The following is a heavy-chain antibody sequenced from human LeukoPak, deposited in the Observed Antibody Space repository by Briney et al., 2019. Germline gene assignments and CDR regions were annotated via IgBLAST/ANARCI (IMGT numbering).Heavy chain of an antibody. V-gene: IGHV1-8*01. CDR1: GYTFTTYD. J-gene: IGHJ5*02. D-gene: IGHD2-8*02. CDR2: ISPNNGHT. Sequence: ASVKVSCKASGYTFTTYDINWVRQATGRGLEWMGWISPNNGHTGYAQKFQGRVTMTRDTSINTAYMELSSLTSEDTAVYYCARNPYGTGHFDPWGQGSLVTVSS. CDR3: ARNPYGTGHFDP.